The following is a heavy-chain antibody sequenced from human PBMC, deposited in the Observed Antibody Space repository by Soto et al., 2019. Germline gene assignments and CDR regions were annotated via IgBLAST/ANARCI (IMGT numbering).Heavy chain of an antibody. CDR1: GGSISSYY. CDR3: ARSQPYYYYYYMDV. CDR2: IYYSGST. Sequence: SETLSLTCTVSGGSISSYYWSWIRQPPGKGLEWIGYIYYSGSTNYNPSLKSRVTISVDTSKNQFSLKLSSVTAADTAVYYCARSQPYYYYYYMDVWGKGTTVTVSS. J-gene: IGHJ6*03. V-gene: IGHV4-59*01.